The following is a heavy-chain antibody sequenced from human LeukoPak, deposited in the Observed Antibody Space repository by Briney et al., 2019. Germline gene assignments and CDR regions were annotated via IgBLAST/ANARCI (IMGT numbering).Heavy chain of an antibody. V-gene: IGHV2-70*11. CDR2: IDWDEDK. CDR1: GFSLRTSGMG. CDR3: ARTYLHSGSYSFDY. J-gene: IGHJ4*02. Sequence: SGPALVNPTQPLTLTCTFSGFSLRTSGMGGSGIRQPPGKALEWLPRIDWDEDKYYSTSLNTSLTISKDPSKNQVVLTMTNMDPVDTATYYCARTYLHSGSYSFDYWGQGTLVTAS. D-gene: IGHD1-26*01.